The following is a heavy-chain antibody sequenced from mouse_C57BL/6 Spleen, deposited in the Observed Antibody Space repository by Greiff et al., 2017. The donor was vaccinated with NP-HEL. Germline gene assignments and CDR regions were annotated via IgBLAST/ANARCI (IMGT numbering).Heavy chain of an antibody. D-gene: IGHD1-1*01. Sequence: LSCPSSFFSFPRSSLAFFPPLPVPCLFFICNIYPSDFDSPSPQTFKDNATLTVDKSSSTAYMQLSSLTSEDSAVYYCARGSYYYGSSYGYFDVWGTGTTVTVSS. CDR3: ARGSYYYGSSYGYFDV. CDR2: IYPSDFDS. V-gene: IGHV1-61*01. CDR1: FFSFPRSS. J-gene: IGHJ1*03.